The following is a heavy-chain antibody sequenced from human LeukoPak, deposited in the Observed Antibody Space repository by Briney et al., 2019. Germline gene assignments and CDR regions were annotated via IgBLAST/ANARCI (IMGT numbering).Heavy chain of an antibody. CDR3: ARAGSTYYDILTGYYNWFDP. CDR1: GYTFTGYY. Sequence: ASVKVSCKASGYTFTGYYIHWVRQAPGQGLEWMGWINPNTGGTNYGKKFQGRVTMTRDTSISTAYMELSRLRSDDTAVYYCARAGSTYYDILTGYYNWFDPWGQGTLVTVSS. V-gene: IGHV1-2*02. D-gene: IGHD3-9*01. J-gene: IGHJ5*02. CDR2: INPNTGGT.